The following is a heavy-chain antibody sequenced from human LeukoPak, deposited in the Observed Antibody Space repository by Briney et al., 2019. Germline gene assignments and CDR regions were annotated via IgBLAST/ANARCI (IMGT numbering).Heavy chain of an antibody. CDR2: IYPGDSDT. Sequence: GESLKISCKGSGYSFTSYWIGWVRQMPGKGLEWMGIIYPGDSDTRYSPSFQGQVTIPADKSISTAYLQWSSLNASDTAMYYCARHSDGHYYYYYMDVWGKGTTVTVSS. J-gene: IGHJ6*03. V-gene: IGHV5-51*01. CDR1: GYSFTSYW. CDR3: ARHSDGHYYYYYMDV.